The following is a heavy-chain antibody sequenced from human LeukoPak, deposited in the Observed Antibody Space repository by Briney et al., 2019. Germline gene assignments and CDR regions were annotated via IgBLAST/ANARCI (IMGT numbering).Heavy chain of an antibody. CDR2: IYYSGST. CDR1: GGSISSSSYY. CDR3: ARRPYGVNWFDP. Sequence: SETLSLTCTVSGGSISSSSYYWRWIRPPPGKGLEWIGSIYYSGSTYYNPSLKSRVTISVDTSKNQFSLKLSSVTAADTAVYYCARRPYGVNWFDPWGQGTLVTVSS. J-gene: IGHJ5*02. V-gene: IGHV4-39*01. D-gene: IGHD3-16*01.